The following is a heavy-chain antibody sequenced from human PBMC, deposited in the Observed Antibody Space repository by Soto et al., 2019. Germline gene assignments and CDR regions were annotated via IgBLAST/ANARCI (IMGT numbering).Heavy chain of an antibody. J-gene: IGHJ6*03. D-gene: IGHD6-13*01. CDR3: AKAPLAAAGIDYYYYMDV. CDR1: GFTFDDYA. CDR2: ISWNSGSI. V-gene: IGHV3-9*01. Sequence: GGSLRLSCAASGFTFDDYAMHWVRQAPGKGLEWVSGISWNSGSIGYADSVKGRFTISRDNAKNSLYLQMNSLRAEDTTLYYCAKAPLAAAGIDYYYYMDVWGKGTTVTVSS.